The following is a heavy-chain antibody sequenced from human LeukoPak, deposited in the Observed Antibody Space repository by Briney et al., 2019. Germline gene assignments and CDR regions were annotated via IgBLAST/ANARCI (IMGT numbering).Heavy chain of an antibody. V-gene: IGHV1-18*01. CDR2: ISPYNGKT. CDR3: ASGYYWDGRVYPPANS. J-gene: IGHJ4*02. Sequence: ASVKVSCKASGYIFSNFFSSYGITWVRQAPGQGLEWMGWISPYNGKTKFAQKFQGIVTMTTETSTSAAYMELRRLRSDDTAVYYCASGYYWDGRVYPPANSWGQEPGVTVPS. CDR1: GYIFSNFFSSYG. D-gene: IGHD3-22*01.